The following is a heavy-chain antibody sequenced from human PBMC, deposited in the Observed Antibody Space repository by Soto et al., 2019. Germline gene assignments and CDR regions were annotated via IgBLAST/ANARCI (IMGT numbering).Heavy chain of an antibody. J-gene: IGHJ6*03. CDR1: GGSISSYY. CDR2: IYYSGST. Sequence: SETLSLTCTVSGGSISSYYWSWIRQPPGKGLEWIGYIYYSGSTNYNPSLKSRVTISVDTSKNQFSLKLSSVTAADTAVYYCARHPYYYYYMDVWGKGTTVTVSS. V-gene: IGHV4-59*08. CDR3: ARHPYYYYYMDV.